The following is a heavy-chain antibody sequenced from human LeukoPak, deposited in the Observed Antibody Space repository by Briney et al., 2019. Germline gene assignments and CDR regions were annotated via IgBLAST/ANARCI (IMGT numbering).Heavy chain of an antibody. J-gene: IGHJ3*02. CDR2: INANSGGT. CDR1: GHTFAGYY. Sequence: ASVKVSCKASGHTFAGYYMHWVRQAPGQGLEWMGWINANSGGTNYAQKFQGRVTMTRDTSISTAYMELSRLRSDDTAVYYCASKWVTYYYNSSYYHYPTDVFDIWGQGTMVTVSS. V-gene: IGHV1-2*02. CDR3: ASKWVTYYYNSSYYHYPTDVFDI. D-gene: IGHD3-22*01.